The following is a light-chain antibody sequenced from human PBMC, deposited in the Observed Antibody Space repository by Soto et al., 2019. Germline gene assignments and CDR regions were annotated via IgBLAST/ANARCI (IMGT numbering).Light chain of an antibody. Sequence: QSVLSQPASVSGSPGQSITISCTGTNSDVGSNNLVSWYQQHPGKAPKLMIYEVSKRPSGISNRLSGSKSGNTASLTISGLQAEDEADYYCSSYTSSSTFVVFGGGTKVTVL. CDR3: SSYTSSSTFVV. J-gene: IGLJ2*01. CDR1: NSDVGSNNL. CDR2: EVS. V-gene: IGLV2-14*02.